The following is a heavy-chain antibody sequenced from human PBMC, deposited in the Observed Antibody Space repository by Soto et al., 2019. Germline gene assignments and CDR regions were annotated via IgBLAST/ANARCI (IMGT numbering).Heavy chain of an antibody. CDR3: ARHGGYYFDY. CDR2: IYHGLSI. CDR1: IGSFIGYY. J-gene: IGHJ4*02. Sequence: SETLSLTCAVYIGSFIGYYWSWIRQPPGKGLEWIGEIYHGLSIVYNPSLKSRVTISGDSSKNQFSLKLSSVTAADTAVYYCARHGGYYFDYWGQGTLVTVSS. D-gene: IGHD3-16*01. V-gene: IGHV4-34*01.